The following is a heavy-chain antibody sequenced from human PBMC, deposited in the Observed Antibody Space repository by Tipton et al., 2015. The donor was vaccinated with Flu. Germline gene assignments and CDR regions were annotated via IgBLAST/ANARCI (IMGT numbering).Heavy chain of an antibody. D-gene: IGHD4-11*01. V-gene: IGHV4-38-2*01. CDR2: VYHSGNT. J-gene: IGHJ5*02. CDR3: ARRDYSNYVSEPKNWFDP. Sequence: GSLRLSCAVSGDSISSDYYWGWIRQFPGKGLEWIGTVYHSGNTYYNPSLKSRVTMSIDKSTNQLSLTLRSVTAADTAVYYCARRDYSNYVSEPKNWFDPWGQGTLVTVSS. CDR1: GDSISSDYY.